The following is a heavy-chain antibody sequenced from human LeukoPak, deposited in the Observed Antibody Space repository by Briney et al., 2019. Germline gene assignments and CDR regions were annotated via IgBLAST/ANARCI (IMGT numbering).Heavy chain of an antibody. CDR3: AREGVGVRSQLDY. CDR1: GFTFSDYY. J-gene: IGHJ4*02. V-gene: IGHV3-11*06. D-gene: IGHD3-22*01. CDR2: ISSSSSYT. Sequence: GGSLRLSCAASGFTFSDYYMSWIRQAPGKGLEWVSYISSSSSYTNYADSVKGRFTISRDNAKNSLYPQMNSLRAEDTAVYYCAREGVGVRSQLDYWGQGTLVTVSS.